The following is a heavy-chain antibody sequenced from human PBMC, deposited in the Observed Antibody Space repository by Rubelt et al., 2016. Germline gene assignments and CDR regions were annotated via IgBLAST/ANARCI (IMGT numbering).Heavy chain of an antibody. CDR1: DGSINSYY. V-gene: IGHV4-59*12. D-gene: IGHD3-10*01. J-gene: IGHJ5*02. CDR2: IFYSGST. CDR3: ARRGFSYDWFDP. Sequence: QVQLQESGPGVVKASETLSLTCNVSDGSINSYYWSWFRQPPGKELEWIGYIFYSGSTKYNPTLSSRLRISVDRAKNQFSLKLTSLTAADTAVYYCARRGFSYDWFDPWGQGTLVTVSS.